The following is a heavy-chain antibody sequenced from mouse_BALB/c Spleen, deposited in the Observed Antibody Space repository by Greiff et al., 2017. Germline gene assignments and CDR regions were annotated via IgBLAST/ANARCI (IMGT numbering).Heavy chain of an antibody. V-gene: IGHV5-6-5*01. CDR3: ARGGITTVVASYYAMDY. CDR2: IGSGGST. Sequence: EVHLVESGGGLVKPGGSLKLSCAASGFTFSSYAMSWVRQTPEKRLEWVASIGSGGSTYYPDSVKGRFTISRDNARNILYLQMSSLRSEDTAMYYCARGGITTVVASYYAMDYWGQGTSVTVSS. CDR1: GFTFSSYA. D-gene: IGHD1-1*01. J-gene: IGHJ4*01.